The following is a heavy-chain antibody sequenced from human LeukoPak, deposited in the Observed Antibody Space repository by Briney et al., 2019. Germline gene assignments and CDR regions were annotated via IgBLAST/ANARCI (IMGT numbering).Heavy chain of an antibody. Sequence: GGSLRLSCAASGFTFSSYAMSWVRQAPGKVLEWFSAISGSGGSTYYADSVKGRFTISRDNSKNTLYLQMNSLRAEDTAVYFCFFKQKTAYEILTGYYISESQGNDYWGQGTLVTVSS. D-gene: IGHD3-9*01. CDR3: FFKQKTAYEILTGYYISESQGNDY. CDR1: GFTFSSYA. CDR2: ISGSGGST. J-gene: IGHJ4*02. V-gene: IGHV3-23*01.